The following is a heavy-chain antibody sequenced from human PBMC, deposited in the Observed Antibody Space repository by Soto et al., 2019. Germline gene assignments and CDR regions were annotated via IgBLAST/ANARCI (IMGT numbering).Heavy chain of an antibody. CDR2: IWLDGSKK. J-gene: IGHJ6*02. CDR1: GFTFRSYG. CDR3: ARDRLVPYGYGMDV. Sequence: GGSLRLSCAASGFTFRSYGIHWVRQAPGKGLEWVALIWLDGSKKYYVDSVKGRFAVSRDNSKNTLYLQMNSLRVEETAVYYCARDRLVPYGYGMDVWGQGTTVTVSS. V-gene: IGHV3-33*01. D-gene: IGHD2-2*01.